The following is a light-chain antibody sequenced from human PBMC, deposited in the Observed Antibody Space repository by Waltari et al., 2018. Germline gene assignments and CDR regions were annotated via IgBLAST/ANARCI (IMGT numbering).Light chain of an antibody. V-gene: IGLV2-14*03. CDR2: YVS. CDR3: SSYIDSSTLEL. Sequence: QSALTQPASVSGSPGQSITLSCTGTSSDVGDYNYVPWYQQHPGKAPKPRIYYVSNRPSGVSNRFSGSKSGNTASLTISGLQAEDEADYYCSSYIDSSTLELFGGGTSLTVL. J-gene: IGLJ2*01. CDR1: SSDVGDYNY.